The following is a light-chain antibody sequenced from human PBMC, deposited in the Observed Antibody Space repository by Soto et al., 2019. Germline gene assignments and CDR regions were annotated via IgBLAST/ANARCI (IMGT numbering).Light chain of an antibody. CDR1: QSVLYSSNNKNY. J-gene: IGKJ4*01. CDR3: QQYYSTPPVT. CDR2: WAS. Sequence: DIVMTQSPDSLAVSLGERATINCKSSQSVLYSSNNKNYLAWYQQKPGQPPKLLISWASTRESGVPDRFSGSGSVTDFTLTISSLQAEDVAVYYCQQYYSTPPVTFGGGTKVEIK. V-gene: IGKV4-1*01.